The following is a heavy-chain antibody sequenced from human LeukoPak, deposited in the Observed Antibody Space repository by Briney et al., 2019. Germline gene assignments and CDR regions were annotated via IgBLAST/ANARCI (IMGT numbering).Heavy chain of an antibody. CDR3: ARGIVVVPAARGKYFDS. V-gene: IGHV3-33*01. CDR1: GFTFSSYG. CDR2: IWYDGSNK. J-gene: IGHJ4*02. Sequence: PGRSLRLSCAASGFTFSSYGMHWVRQAPGKGLEWVAVIWYDGSNKYYVDSVKGRFTISRDNSKNTVYLQMNSLRAEDTAVYYCARGIVVVPAARGKYFDSWGQGTLVTVSS. D-gene: IGHD2-2*01.